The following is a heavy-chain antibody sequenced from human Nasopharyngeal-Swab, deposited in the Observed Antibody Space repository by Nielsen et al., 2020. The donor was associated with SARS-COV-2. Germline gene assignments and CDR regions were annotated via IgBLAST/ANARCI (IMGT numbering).Heavy chain of an antibody. J-gene: IGHJ4*02. Sequence: WIRQPPGKGLEWVSAISGSGGNTYYADSVKGRFTISRDNSKNTLYLQMNSLRAEDTAVYYCAKEPFYDFWSGYYWDYWGQGTLVTVSS. D-gene: IGHD3-3*01. V-gene: IGHV3-23*01. CDR2: ISGSGGNT. CDR3: AKEPFYDFWSGYYWDY.